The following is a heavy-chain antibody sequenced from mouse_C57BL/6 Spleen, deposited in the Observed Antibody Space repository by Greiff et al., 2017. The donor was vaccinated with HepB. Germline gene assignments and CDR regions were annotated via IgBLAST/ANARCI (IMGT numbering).Heavy chain of an antibody. J-gene: IGHJ3*01. V-gene: IGHV6-6*01. CDR3: TGGAQAPY. Sequence: EVMLVESGGGLVQPGGSMKLSCAASGFTFSDSWMDWVRQSPEKGLEWVAEIRHKANNNATYYAESVKGRFTISRDDSKSSVYLQMNSLRAEDTGIYYCTGGAQAPYWGQGTLVTVSA. D-gene: IGHD3-2*02. CDR2: IRHKANNNAT. CDR1: GFTFSDSW.